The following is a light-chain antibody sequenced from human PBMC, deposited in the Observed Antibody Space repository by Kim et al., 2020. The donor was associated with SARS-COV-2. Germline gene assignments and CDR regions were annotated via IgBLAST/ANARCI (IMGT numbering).Light chain of an antibody. V-gene: IGKV1D-16*01. CDR2: AAS. Sequence: ASVGDRVTITCRASQGINNWLAWYQQKPEKAHKSLIYAASSLQSGVPSRFSGSGSGTDFTLTISSLQPEDFGTYYCQQYNSHPPTFGGGTKVDIK. CDR3: QQYNSHPPT. CDR1: QGINNW. J-gene: IGKJ4*01.